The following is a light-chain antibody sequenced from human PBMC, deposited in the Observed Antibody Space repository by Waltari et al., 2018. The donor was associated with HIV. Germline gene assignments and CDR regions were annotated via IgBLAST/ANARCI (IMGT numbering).Light chain of an antibody. CDR1: QSVLYSFNNKNY. CDR2: WAS. V-gene: IGKV4-1*01. J-gene: IGKJ2*01. CDR3: QQYYSTPDT. Sequence: IVMAQSSDSLAPFLGEWATNHSKSSQSVLYSFNNKNYLAWYQQKPGQPPKLLIYWASTRESGVPDRFSGSGSGTDFTLTISSLQAEDVAVYYCQQYYSTPDTFGQGTKLEIK.